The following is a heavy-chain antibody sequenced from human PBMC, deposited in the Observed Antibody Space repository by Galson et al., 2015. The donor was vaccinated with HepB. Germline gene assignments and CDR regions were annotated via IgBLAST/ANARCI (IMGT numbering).Heavy chain of an antibody. CDR1: GFTFSSYA. CDR2: ISYDGGNK. CDR3: AREYSSGWYPYYGMDV. Sequence: SLRLSCAASGFTFSSYAMHWVRQAPGKGLEWVAVISYDGGNKYYADSVKGRFTISRDNSKNTLYLQMNSLRAEDTAVYYCAREYSSGWYPYYGMDVWGQGTTVTVSS. V-gene: IGHV3-30-3*01. J-gene: IGHJ6*02. D-gene: IGHD6-19*01.